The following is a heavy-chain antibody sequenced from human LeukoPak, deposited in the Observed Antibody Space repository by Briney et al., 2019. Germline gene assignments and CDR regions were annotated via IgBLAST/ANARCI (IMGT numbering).Heavy chain of an antibody. CDR1: GFTFSSYW. V-gene: IGHV3-74*01. D-gene: IGHD4-17*01. CDR3: AKSPITVTTTDDAFDI. CDR2: INSDGSST. Sequence: GGSLRLSCAASGFTFSSYWMHWVRQAPGKGLVWVSRINSDGSSTSYADSVKGRFTISRDNAKNTLYLQMNSLRAEDTAVYYCAKSPITVTTTDDAFDIWGQGTMVTVSS. J-gene: IGHJ3*02.